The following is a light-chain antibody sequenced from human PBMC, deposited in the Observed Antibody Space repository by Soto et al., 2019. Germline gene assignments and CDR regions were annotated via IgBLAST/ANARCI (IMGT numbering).Light chain of an antibody. V-gene: IGLV1-36*01. CDR3: AAWDDSLNGVV. CDR2: YDD. Sequence: QSVLTQPPSVSEAPRQRVTISCSGSRSNIGDNAVNWYQQLPGKAPKLLIYYDDLLPSGVSDRFSGSKSGTSASLAISGLQSEDEAAYYCAAWDDSLNGVVFGGGTKLTVL. CDR1: RSNIGDNA. J-gene: IGLJ2*01.